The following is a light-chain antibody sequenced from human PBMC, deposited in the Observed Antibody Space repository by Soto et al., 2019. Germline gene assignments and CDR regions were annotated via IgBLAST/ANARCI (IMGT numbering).Light chain of an antibody. J-gene: IGKJ1*01. CDR1: QSITKI. V-gene: IGKV1-39*01. CDR3: QQSYSSPQT. Sequence: DIAMTQSPPSLSATVGDRVTISCRASQSITKILNWYQQKSGKAPKLLIYAASTLQSGVPARFSGSGSGTDFTLTISSLQPEDFATYYCQQSYSSPQTFGQGTRVEIK. CDR2: AAS.